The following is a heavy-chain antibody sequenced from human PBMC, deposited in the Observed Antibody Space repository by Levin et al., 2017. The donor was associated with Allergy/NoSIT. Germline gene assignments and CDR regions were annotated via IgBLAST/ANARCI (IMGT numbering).Heavy chain of an antibody. Sequence: SVKVSCKASGGTFSSYAISWVRQAPGQGLEWMGGIIPIFGTANYAQKFQGRVTITADKSTSTAYMELSSLRSEDTAVYYCAMSKIVVVPAASRIAAAGQMGYWGQGTLVTVSS. V-gene: IGHV1-69*06. D-gene: IGHD2-2*01. CDR3: AMSKIVVVPAASRIAAAGQMGY. CDR1: GGTFSSYA. CDR2: IIPIFGTA. J-gene: IGHJ4*02.